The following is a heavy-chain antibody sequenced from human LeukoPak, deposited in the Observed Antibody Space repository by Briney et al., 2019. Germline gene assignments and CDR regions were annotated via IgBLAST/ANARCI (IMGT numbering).Heavy chain of an antibody. J-gene: IGHJ4*02. CDR3: ARANYDILTAGY. CDR2: IYYSGST. CDR1: GGSISSGDYY. V-gene: IGHV4-30-4*01. D-gene: IGHD3-9*01. Sequence: PSETLSLTCTVSGGSISSGDYYWSWIRQPPGEGLEWIGYIYYSGSTYYNPSLKSRVTISVDTSKNQFSLKLSSVTAADTAVYYCARANYDILTAGYWGQGTLVTVSS.